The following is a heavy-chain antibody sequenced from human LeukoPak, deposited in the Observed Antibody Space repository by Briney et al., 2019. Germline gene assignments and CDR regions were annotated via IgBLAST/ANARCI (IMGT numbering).Heavy chain of an antibody. Sequence: ASQTLSLTCVISGDSLSNNNVAWNWIRQSPSRGLEWLGRTYYRSKWNTDYAVSVKSRITINSDTSKNQFSLQLNSVTPEDTAVYYCARGCYSSFDYWDQGTLVTVSS. CDR3: ARGCYSSFDY. V-gene: IGHV6-1*01. CDR2: TYYRSKWNT. CDR1: GDSLSNNNVA. J-gene: IGHJ4*02. D-gene: IGHD5-18*01.